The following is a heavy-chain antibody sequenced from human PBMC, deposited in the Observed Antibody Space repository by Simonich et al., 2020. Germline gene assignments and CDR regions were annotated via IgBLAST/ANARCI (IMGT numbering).Heavy chain of an antibody. CDR3: ARDLGSSYYFDY. Sequence: GGGVVQPGRSLSLSCAASGFTFSGYARHWVRQAPGKGLEWVAVISYDGSNKYYADSVKGRFTISRDNSKNTLYLQMNSLRAEDTAVYYCARDLGSSYYFDYWGQGTLVTVSS. D-gene: IGHD6-6*01. CDR1: GFTFSGYA. CDR2: ISYDGSNK. V-gene: IGHV3-30*07. J-gene: IGHJ4*02.